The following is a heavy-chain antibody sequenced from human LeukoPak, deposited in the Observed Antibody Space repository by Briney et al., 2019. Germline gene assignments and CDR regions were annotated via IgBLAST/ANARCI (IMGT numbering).Heavy chain of an antibody. D-gene: IGHD3-3*01. CDR1: GFTFSSYW. CDR2: INTGGSST. J-gene: IGHJ6*03. V-gene: IGHV3-74*01. CDR3: AVATDFSVYYYYMDV. Sequence: PGGSLRLSCAASGFTFSSYWMHWVRQAPGKGLVWVSRINTGGSSTSYADSVKGRFTISRDNAKNTLYLQMNSLRVEDTAVYYCAVATDFSVYYYYMDVWGKGTTVTVS.